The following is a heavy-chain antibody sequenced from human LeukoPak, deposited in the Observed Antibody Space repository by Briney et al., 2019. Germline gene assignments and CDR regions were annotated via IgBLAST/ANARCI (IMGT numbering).Heavy chain of an antibody. CDR3: ARSRLDSSGYYYFGFFPSDAFDI. CDR2: IYPGDSDT. Sequence: GESLKISCMGSGYSFTSYWIGWVRQMPGKGLEWMGIIYPGDSDTRYSPSFQGQVTISADKSISTAYLQWSSLKASDTAMYYCARSRLDSSGYYYFGFFPSDAFDIWGQGTMVTVSS. J-gene: IGHJ3*02. CDR1: GYSFTSYW. D-gene: IGHD3-22*01. V-gene: IGHV5-51*01.